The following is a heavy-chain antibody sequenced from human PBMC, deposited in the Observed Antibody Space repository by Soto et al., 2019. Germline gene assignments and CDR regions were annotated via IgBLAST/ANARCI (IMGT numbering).Heavy chain of an antibody. CDR1: GFSLSNARMG. D-gene: IGHD3-16*01. CDR2: IFSNDEK. V-gene: IGHV2-26*01. CDR3: ARMPPTFSASFDY. J-gene: IGHJ4*02. Sequence: QVTLKESGPVLVKPTETLTLTCTVSGFSLSNARMGVSWIRQPPGKALGWLAHIFSNDEKSYSPSLKSRLTISKEISESQVVLTMTNVDPVDSATYYCARMPPTFSASFDYWGQGTLVTVSS.